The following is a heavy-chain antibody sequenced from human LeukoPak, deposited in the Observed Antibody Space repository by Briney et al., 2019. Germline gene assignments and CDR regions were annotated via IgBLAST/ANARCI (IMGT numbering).Heavy chain of an antibody. D-gene: IGHD6-13*01. CDR1: GFTFSSYA. CDR2: ISYDGSNK. CDR3: ASRIAAAALYYYYGMDV. J-gene: IGHJ6*02. Sequence: PGRSLRLSCAASGFTFSSYAMHWVRQAPGKGLEWVAVISYDGSNKYYADSVKGRFTISRDNSKSTLYLQMNSLRAEDTAVYYCASRIAAAALYYYYGMDVWGQGTTVTVSS. V-gene: IGHV3-30-3*01.